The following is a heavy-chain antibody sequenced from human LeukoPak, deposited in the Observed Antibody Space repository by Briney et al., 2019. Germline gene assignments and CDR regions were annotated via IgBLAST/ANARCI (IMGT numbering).Heavy chain of an antibody. CDR3: ARDKGRFYYGSYGMDV. Sequence: GGSLRLSCAASGFTFSGYGMHWVRQAPGKGLEWVAVIWYDGSNKYYADSVKGRFTISRDNSKNTLYLQMDSLRAEDTAVYYCARDKGRFYYGSYGMDVWGQGTTVTVSS. D-gene: IGHD3-10*01. V-gene: IGHV3-33*01. J-gene: IGHJ6*02. CDR2: IWYDGSNK. CDR1: GFTFSGYG.